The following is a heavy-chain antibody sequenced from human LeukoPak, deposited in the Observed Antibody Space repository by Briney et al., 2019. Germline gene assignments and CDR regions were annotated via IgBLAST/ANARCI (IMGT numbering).Heavy chain of an antibody. CDR3: TTEEYSSSWVDAFDI. J-gene: IGHJ3*02. D-gene: IGHD6-13*01. Sequence: GGSLRLSCAASGFTFSSYSMNWVRQAPGKGLEWVGRIKSKTDGGTTDYAAPMKGRFTISRDDSKNTLYLQMNSLKTEDTAVYYCTTEEYSSSWVDAFDIWGQGTMVTVSS. V-gene: IGHV3-15*01. CDR1: GFTFSSYS. CDR2: IKSKTDGGTT.